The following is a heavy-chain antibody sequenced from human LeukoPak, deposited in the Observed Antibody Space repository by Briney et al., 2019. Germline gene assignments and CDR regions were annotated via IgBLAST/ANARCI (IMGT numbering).Heavy chain of an antibody. CDR3: ARGGGGSTTANWFDR. V-gene: IGHV1-2*02. Sequence: GASVKVSCKASGYTVSVYYMLWGRQSPGQGLEWMGWINPNSGGTNYAQKFQGRVTMTRVTSISTAYMELSRLISDETSVYYCARGGGGSTTANWFDRWGQGTLVTVSS. D-gene: IGHD1-1*01. CDR2: INPNSGGT. CDR1: GYTVSVYY. J-gene: IGHJ5*02.